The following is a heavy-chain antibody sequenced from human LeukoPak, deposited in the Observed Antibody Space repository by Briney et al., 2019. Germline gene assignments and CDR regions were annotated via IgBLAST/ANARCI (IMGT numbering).Heavy chain of an antibody. J-gene: IGHJ3*02. CDR2: IRYDGSNK. CDR3: ARDLLTGEAALDI. V-gene: IGHV3-30*02. CDR1: GFTFSSYG. D-gene: IGHD7-27*01. Sequence: GGSLRLSCAASGFTFSSYGMHWVRQAPGKGLEWVAFIRYDGSNKYYADSVKGRFTISRDNAKNSLYLQMNSLRAEDTAVYYCARDLLTGEAALDIWGQGTMVTVSS.